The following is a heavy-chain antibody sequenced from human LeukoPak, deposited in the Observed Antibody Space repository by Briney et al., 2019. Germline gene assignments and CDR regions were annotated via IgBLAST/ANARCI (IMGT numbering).Heavy chain of an antibody. D-gene: IGHD6-6*01. CDR1: GGTFSSYA. CDR2: IIPIFGTA. J-gene: IGHJ4*02. Sequence: GASVKVSCKASGGTFSSYAISWVRQAPGQGLEWMGGIIPIFGTANYAQKFQGRVTITADESTSTAYMELSSLRSEDTAVYYCARGGDYSSSSVGDYFDYWGQGTLVTVSS. V-gene: IGHV1-69*13. CDR3: ARGGDYSSSSVGDYFDY.